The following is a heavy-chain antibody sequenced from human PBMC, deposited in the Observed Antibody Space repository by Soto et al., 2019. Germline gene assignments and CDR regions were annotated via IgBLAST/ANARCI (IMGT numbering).Heavy chain of an antibody. J-gene: IGHJ6*02. CDR2: IYYSGST. CDR3: ARARMVRGIMYYHGMDV. CDR1: GGSISSDGNY. D-gene: IGHD3-10*01. V-gene: IGHV4-31*03. Sequence: QVQLQESGPGLVKSSQTLSLTCTVSGGSISSDGNYWSWIRQHPGKGLEWSGYIYYSGSTNYNPSLKSRVTITVDTSKNQFSLKLNSVTAADTAVYYCARARMVRGIMYYHGMDVWGQGTTVTVSS.